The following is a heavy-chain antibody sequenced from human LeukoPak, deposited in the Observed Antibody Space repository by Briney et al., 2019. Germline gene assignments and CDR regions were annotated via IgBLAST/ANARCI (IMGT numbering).Heavy chain of an antibody. J-gene: IGHJ4*02. D-gene: IGHD2-21*01. V-gene: IGHV1-69*01. CDR3: ARGPLGDPAHFDY. CDR1: GGTFSSYA. Sequence: ASVKVSCKASGGTFSSYAISWVRQAPGQGLEWMGGIIPIFGTANYALKFQGRVTITVDESTSTAYMELSSLRSEDTAVYYCARGPLGDPAHFDYWGQGTLVTVSS. CDR2: IIPIFGTA.